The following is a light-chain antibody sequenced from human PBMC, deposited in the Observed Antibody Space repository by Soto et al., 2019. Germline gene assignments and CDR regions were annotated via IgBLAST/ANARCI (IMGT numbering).Light chain of an antibody. CDR2: EVS. CDR1: NVDVGGYNY. Sequence: QSALTQPASVSESPGQSITISCTGTNVDVGGYNYVSWYQHHPGKAPKLLIFEVSNRPSGVSNRFSGSKSGNTASLTISGLQSEDEADYYCASYTIKTTYVFGSGTKVTVL. CDR3: ASYTIKTTYV. J-gene: IGLJ1*01. V-gene: IGLV2-14*01.